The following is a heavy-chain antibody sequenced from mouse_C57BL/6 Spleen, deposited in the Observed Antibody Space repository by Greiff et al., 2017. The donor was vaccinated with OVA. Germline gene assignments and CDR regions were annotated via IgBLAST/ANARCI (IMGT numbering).Heavy chain of an antibody. V-gene: IGHV1-26*01. CDR1: GYTFTDYY. CDR3: ARRDGYDEEFLYFDY. D-gene: IGHD2-2*01. CDR2: INPNNGGT. Sequence: VQLQQSGPELVKPGASVKISCKASGYTFTDYYMNWVKQSHGKSLEWIGDINPNNGGTSYNQKFKGKATLTVDKSSSTAYMELRSLTSEDSAVYYCARRDGYDEEFLYFDYWGQGTTLTVSS. J-gene: IGHJ2*01.